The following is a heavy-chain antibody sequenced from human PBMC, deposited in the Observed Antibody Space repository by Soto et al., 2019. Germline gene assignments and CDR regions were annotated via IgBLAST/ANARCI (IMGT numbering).Heavy chain of an antibody. J-gene: IGHJ4*02. CDR2: IGSGGSPI. CDR3: ARDEYISAY. Sequence: QVQLVESGGGLVKPGGSLRLSCAASGFTFSDFYMTWIRQAPGKGLEWIAYIGSGGSPIYYADSVKGRFTISWDNSKKSLYLQMNSLRADDTAIYFCARDEYISAYWGQGTLVTVSS. D-gene: IGHD6-19*01. V-gene: IGHV3-11*01. CDR1: GFTFSDFY.